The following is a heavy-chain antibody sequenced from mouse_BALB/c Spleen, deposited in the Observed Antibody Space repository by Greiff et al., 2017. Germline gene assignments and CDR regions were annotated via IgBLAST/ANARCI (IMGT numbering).Heavy chain of an antibody. CDR1: GYSITSGYS. D-gene: IGHD2-3*01. J-gene: IGHJ4*01. CDR2: IHYSGST. Sequence: EVKLEESGPDLVKPSQSLSLTCTVTGYSITSGYSWHWIRQFPGNKLEWMGYIHYSGSTNYNPSLKSRISITRDTSKNQFFLQLNSVTTEDTATYYCAKGDGYNYDGYYAMDYWGQGTSVTVSS. CDR3: AKGDGYNYDGYYAMDY. V-gene: IGHV3-1*02.